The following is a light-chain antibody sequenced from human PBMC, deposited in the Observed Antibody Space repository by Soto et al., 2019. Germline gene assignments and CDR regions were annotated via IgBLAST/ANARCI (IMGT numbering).Light chain of an antibody. CDR3: AAWDGSLNNVL. CDR1: GSIIGTNT. Sequence: QLVLTQPPSASGTPGQRVTISCSGSGSIIGTNTVNWYRQLPGTAPKLLIYGDNQRPSGVPDRFSGSKSGTSASLAISGLQSEDEAEYYCAAWDGSLNNVLFGGGTKVTVL. CDR2: GDN. J-gene: IGLJ2*01. V-gene: IGLV1-44*01.